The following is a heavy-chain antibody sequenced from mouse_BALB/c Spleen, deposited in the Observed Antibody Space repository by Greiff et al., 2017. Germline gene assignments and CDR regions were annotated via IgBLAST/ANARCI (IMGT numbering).Heavy chain of an antibody. J-gene: IGHJ4*01. Sequence: VQLHQSGAELARPGASVKLSCKASGYTFTSYWMQWVKQRPGQGLEWIGAIYPGDGDTRYTQKFKGKATLTADKSSSTAYMQLSSLASEDSAVYYCAREDGPYWGQGTSVTVSS. CDR2: IYPGDGDT. CDR3: AREDGPY. D-gene: IGHD2-3*01. V-gene: IGHV1-87*01. CDR1: GYTFTSYW.